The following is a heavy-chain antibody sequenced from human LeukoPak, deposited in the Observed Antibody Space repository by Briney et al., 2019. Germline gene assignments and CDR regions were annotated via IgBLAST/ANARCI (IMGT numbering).Heavy chain of an antibody. CDR2: IKQDGSEK. D-gene: IGHD3-3*01. J-gene: IGHJ5*02. CDR3: AREGYDFWSGYYYVHWFDP. V-gene: IGHV3-7*01. Sequence: PGGSLRLSCVASGFTFSSYWMTWVRQAPGKGLEWVANIKQDGSEKYYVDSVKGRFTISRDNAKNSLYLQMNSLRAEDTAVYYCAREGYDFWSGYYYVHWFDPWGQGTLVTVSS. CDR1: GFTFSSYW.